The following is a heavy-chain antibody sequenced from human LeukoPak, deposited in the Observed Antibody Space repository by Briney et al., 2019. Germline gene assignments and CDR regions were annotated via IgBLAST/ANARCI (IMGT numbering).Heavy chain of an antibody. Sequence: SETLSLTCTVSGGSISSYYWSWIRQHPGKGLEWIGYIYYSGSTYYNPSLKSRVTISVDTSKNQFSLKLSSVTAADTAVYYCARLTPSLAFDIWGQGTMVTVSS. D-gene: IGHD2-21*02. CDR3: ARLTPSLAFDI. V-gene: IGHV4-59*06. J-gene: IGHJ3*02. CDR1: GGSISSYY. CDR2: IYYSGST.